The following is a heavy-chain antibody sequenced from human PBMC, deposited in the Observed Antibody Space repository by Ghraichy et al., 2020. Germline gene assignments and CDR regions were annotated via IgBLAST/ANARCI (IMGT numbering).Heavy chain of an antibody. D-gene: IGHD2-15*01. V-gene: IGHV3-74*01. Sequence: GGSPRLSCAASGFTFSSYWMHWVRHAPGKGLVWVSRINSDGSTTTYADSVKGRFTISRDNAKNTLYLQMNSLRAEDTAVNYCARVSGGFDYWGQGTLVTVSS. CDR3: ARVSGGFDY. J-gene: IGHJ4*02. CDR1: GFTFSSYW. CDR2: INSDGSTT.